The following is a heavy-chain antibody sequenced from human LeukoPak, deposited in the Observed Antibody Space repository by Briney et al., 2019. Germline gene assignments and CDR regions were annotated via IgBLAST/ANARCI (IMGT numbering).Heavy chain of an antibody. V-gene: IGHV3-48*01. Sequence: PGGSLRLXCAASGFTFSSYSMNWVRQTPGKGLEWVSYISSSSSTIYYADSVKGRFTISRDNAKNSLYLQMNSLRAEDTAVYYCARGAPQLDYWGQGTLVTVSS. J-gene: IGHJ4*02. D-gene: IGHD4/OR15-4a*01. CDR2: ISSSSSTI. CDR1: GFTFSSYS. CDR3: ARGAPQLDY.